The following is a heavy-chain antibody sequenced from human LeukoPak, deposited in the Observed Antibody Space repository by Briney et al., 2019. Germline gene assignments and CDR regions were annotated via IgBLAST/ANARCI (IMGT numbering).Heavy chain of an antibody. D-gene: IGHD1-1*01. CDR2: IRSKTDGGTT. J-gene: IGHJ5*02. CDR3: TTDYGHGT. CDR1: GFTFSNAW. V-gene: IGHV3-15*01. Sequence: GGSLRLSCAASGFTFSNAWMSWVRQAPGKGLEWVGRIRSKTDGGTTDYAAPVKGRLTISRDDSTNTLYLHMNSLKTDDTAVYYCTTDYGHGTWGQGTLVTVSS.